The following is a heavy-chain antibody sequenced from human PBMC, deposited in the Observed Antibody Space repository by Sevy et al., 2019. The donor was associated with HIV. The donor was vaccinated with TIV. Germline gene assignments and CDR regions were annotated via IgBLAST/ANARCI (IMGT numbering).Heavy chain of an antibody. V-gene: IGHV1-8*01. CDR2: MSPNSGAT. D-gene: IGHD3-3*01. Sequence: ASVKVSCEASGYTFTSYDINWVRQATGQGLEWMGWMSPNSGATGFAQKFQGRVTLTRNTSISTAYMEVSSLRSEDTAVYYCASGGNGDFWCYEYYYYGMDVWGQGTTVTVSS. J-gene: IGHJ6*02. CDR3: ASGGNGDFWCYEYYYYGMDV. CDR1: GYTFTSYD.